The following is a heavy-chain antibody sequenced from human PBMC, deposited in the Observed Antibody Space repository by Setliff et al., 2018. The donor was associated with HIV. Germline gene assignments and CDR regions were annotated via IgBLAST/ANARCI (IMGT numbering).Heavy chain of an antibody. CDR1: GGTFSSYG. CDR2: IFPFFGSA. J-gene: IGHJ6*03. Sequence: ASVKVSCKASGGTFSSYGVNWVRQAPGQGLEWMGGIFPFFGSANYAQKFQGRVTMTADVSTSTIYMELSSLTSEDTAVYYCARGADGDYRYYMDVWGRGTTVTVS. D-gene: IGHD4-17*01. V-gene: IGHV1-69*13. CDR3: ARGADGDYRYYMDV.